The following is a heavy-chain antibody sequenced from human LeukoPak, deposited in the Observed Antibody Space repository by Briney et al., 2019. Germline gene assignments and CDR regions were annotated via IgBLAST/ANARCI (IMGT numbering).Heavy chain of an antibody. CDR1: GYTFTGYY. Sequence: ASVKVSCKASGYTFTGYYMHWVRQAPGQGLEWMGWINPNSGGTNYAQKFQGRVTMTRDTSISTAYMELSRLRSDDTAVYYCARDHPYCGGDCSTFDYWGQGTLVTVSS. CDR2: INPNSGGT. V-gene: IGHV1-2*02. CDR3: ARDHPYCGGDCSTFDY. D-gene: IGHD2-21*02. J-gene: IGHJ4*02.